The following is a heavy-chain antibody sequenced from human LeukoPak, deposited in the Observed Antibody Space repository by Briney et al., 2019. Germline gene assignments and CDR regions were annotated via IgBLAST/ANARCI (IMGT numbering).Heavy chain of an antibody. Sequence: GGSLRLSCAASGFTFSSYGMHWVRQAPGKGLEWVSSISSSGSYIYYADSVRGRFTISRDNAKNSLSLQMNSLRAEDTAVYYCASPDPFRGVVNPDYWGQGTLVTVSS. CDR3: ASPDPFRGVVNPDY. J-gene: IGHJ4*02. CDR2: ISSSGSYI. V-gene: IGHV3-21*01. CDR1: GFTFSSYG. D-gene: IGHD3-10*01.